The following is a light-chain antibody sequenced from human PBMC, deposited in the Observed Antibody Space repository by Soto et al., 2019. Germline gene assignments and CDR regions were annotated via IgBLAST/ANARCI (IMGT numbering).Light chain of an antibody. CDR3: QHYDGSPRT. CDR2: GVF. V-gene: IGKV3-20*01. Sequence: ETVLTQSPGTVSLSPGERATLSCRTSQSVNSNFLAWYQQKPGQAPRLLIYGVFNRATGIPDRFSGSGSGTNFTQTISGLEAEDYAVYYCQHYDGSPRTFGQGTKLEIK. J-gene: IGKJ2*01. CDR1: QSVNSNF.